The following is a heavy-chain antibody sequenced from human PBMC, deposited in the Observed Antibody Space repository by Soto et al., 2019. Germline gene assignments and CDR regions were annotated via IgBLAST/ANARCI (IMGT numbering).Heavy chain of an antibody. V-gene: IGHV2-5*01. J-gene: IGHJ5*02. Sequence: QITLKESGPTLVKPTQTLTLTCTFSGFSLSTSGVGVGWIRQPPGKALEWLALIYWNDDKRYSPSLKSRLTITKDTSKNQVVLTMTNMDPVDTATYYCAHRAHRLAAAGPNGFDPWGQGTLVTVSS. CDR3: AHRAHRLAAAGPNGFDP. CDR1: GFSLSTSGVG. CDR2: IYWNDDK. D-gene: IGHD6-13*01.